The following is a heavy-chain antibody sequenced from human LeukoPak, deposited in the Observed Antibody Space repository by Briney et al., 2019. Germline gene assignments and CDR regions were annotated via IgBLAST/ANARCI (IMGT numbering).Heavy chain of an antibody. V-gene: IGHV3-23*01. CDR2: IFPSGGEI. CDR3: ATYRQVLLPFES. J-gene: IGHJ4*02. Sequence: GGSLRLSCAASGFTFSSYAMHWVRQAPGKGLEWVSSIFPSGGEIHYADSVRGRFTISRDNSKSTLSLQMSSLRAEDTAIYYCATYRQVLLPFESWGQGTLVTVSS. D-gene: IGHD2-8*02. CDR1: GFTFSSYA.